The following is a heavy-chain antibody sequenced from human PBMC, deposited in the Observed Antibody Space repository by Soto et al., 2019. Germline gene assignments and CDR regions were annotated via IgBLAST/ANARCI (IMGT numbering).Heavy chain of an antibody. Sequence: XETLCLTCTVAGGSISSYYWSWIRQPAGKGLEWIGRIYTSGSTNYNPSLKSRVTMSVDTSKNQFSLKLSSVTAADTAVYYCARGQWESGLSRFFDYWGQGTLVTVSS. CDR2: IYTSGST. V-gene: IGHV4-4*07. D-gene: IGHD1-26*01. CDR1: GGSISSYY. CDR3: ARGQWESGLSRFFDY. J-gene: IGHJ4*02.